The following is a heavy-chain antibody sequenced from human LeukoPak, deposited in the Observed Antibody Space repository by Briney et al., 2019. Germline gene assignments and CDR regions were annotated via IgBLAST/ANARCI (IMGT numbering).Heavy chain of an antibody. Sequence: SVKVSCKASGDTFIPHTFSWVRQAPGRGREWIGRIIPSLDVANYAQKFQGRVTMTTDTSTSTAYMELRSLRSDDTAVYYCARGRGDSSGYYFPKNYFDPWGQGTLVTVSS. D-gene: IGHD3-22*01. CDR3: ARGRGDSSGYYFPKNYFDP. J-gene: IGHJ5*02. CDR1: GDTFIPHT. V-gene: IGHV1-69*02. CDR2: IIPSLDVA.